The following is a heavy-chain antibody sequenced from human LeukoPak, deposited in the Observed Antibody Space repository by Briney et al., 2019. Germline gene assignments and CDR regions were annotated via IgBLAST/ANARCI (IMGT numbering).Heavy chain of an antibody. CDR2: IYTSGST. V-gene: IGHV4-61*02. J-gene: IGHJ5*02. D-gene: IGHD3-10*01. CDR1: GGSISSGSYY. Sequence: SETLSLTCTVSGGSISSGSYYWSWIRQPAGKGLEWIGRIYTSGSTNYNPSLKSRVTISVDTSKNQFSLKRSSVTAADTAVYYCARQNPYYYGSGYNWFDPWGQGTLVTVSS. CDR3: ARQNPYYYGSGYNWFDP.